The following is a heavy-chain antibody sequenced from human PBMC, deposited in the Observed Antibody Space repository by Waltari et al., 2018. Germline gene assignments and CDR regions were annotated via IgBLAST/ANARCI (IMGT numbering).Heavy chain of an antibody. CDR2: ANPNSGNT. Sequence: QVQLVPSGAEVKKPGASVKVSCQASGYIFSCWDINGVREVAGQGLEWMGWANPNSGNTGYAQKFQGRVTMTRDTSIRTSYMELSGLRSEDTGVYYCARRQAKGMDVWGQGTTVIVSS. V-gene: IGHV1-8*01. J-gene: IGHJ6*02. CDR3: ARRQAKGMDV. CDR1: GYIFSCWD.